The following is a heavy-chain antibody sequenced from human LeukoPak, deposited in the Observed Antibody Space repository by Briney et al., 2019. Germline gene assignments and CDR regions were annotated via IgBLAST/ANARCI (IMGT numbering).Heavy chain of an antibody. D-gene: IGHD3-22*01. CDR1: GCTFSSYA. V-gene: IGHV1-69*13. CDR3: ARDGYDSSGSFGYYFDY. Sequence: SVKVSCKASGCTFSSYAISWVRQPPGQGLEWMGGIIPIFSTANYAQKFQGRVTITADDSTSTAYMELSSLRSEDPAVYYCARDGYDSSGSFGYYFDYWGQGTLVTVSS. J-gene: IGHJ4*02. CDR2: IIPIFSTA.